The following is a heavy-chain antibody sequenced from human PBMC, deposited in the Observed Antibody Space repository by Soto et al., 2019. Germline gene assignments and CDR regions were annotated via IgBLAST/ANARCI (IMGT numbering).Heavy chain of an antibody. Sequence: PGGSLRLSCEVSGFTLSMYSMTWVRQAPGKGLEWVAKIPQEGSDGHYVDSVKGRFTISRDNAKNSVYLQMNSLRAEDTAVCYCARDQLILPAHDFFYGSDVWAQGAKVTVSS. D-gene: IGHD2-21*02. CDR3: ARDQLILPAHDFFYGSDV. CDR2: IPQEGSDG. V-gene: IGHV3-7*03. J-gene: IGHJ6*02. CDR1: GFTLSMYS.